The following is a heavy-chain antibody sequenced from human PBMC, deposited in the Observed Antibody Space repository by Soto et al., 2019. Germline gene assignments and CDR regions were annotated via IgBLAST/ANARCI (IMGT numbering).Heavy chain of an antibody. CDR1: GVSISSYY. V-gene: IGHV4-59*12. J-gene: IGHJ4*02. CDR2: IYYSGST. Sequence: SETLSLTCTVSGVSISSYYWSWIRQPPGKGLEWIGYIYYSGSTYYNPSLKSRVTISVDTSKNQFSLKLSSVTAADTAVYYCARGVTMVRGVIHTPYFDYWGQGTLVTVSS. CDR3: ARGVTMVRGVIHTPYFDY. D-gene: IGHD3-10*01.